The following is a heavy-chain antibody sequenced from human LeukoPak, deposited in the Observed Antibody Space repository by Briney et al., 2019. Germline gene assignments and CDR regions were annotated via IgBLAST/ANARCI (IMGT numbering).Heavy chain of an antibody. Sequence: PSETLSLTCTVSGGSISSSSYSWGWIRQPPGKGLEWIGSIYYSGSTYYNPSLKSRVTISVDTSKNQFSLKLSSVTAADTAVYYCVRTRRGSSGYYDYWGQGTLVTVSS. J-gene: IGHJ4*02. CDR3: VRTRRGSSGYYDY. V-gene: IGHV4-39*07. D-gene: IGHD3-22*01. CDR1: GGSISSSSYS. CDR2: IYYSGST.